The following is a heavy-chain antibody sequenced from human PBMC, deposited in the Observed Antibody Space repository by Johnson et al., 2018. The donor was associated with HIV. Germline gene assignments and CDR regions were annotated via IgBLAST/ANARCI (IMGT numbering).Heavy chain of an antibody. Sequence: VQLVESGGGVVQPGRSLRLSCAASGFTFSSYAMSWVRQAPGKGLEWVSAIRGSGGSTYYADSVKGRFTISRDNSKNTLYLQMNSLRAEDTAVYYCAKDGGWTEAVAWGQGTMVTVSS. V-gene: IGHV3-23*04. J-gene: IGHJ3*01. CDR3: AKDGGWTEAVA. CDR2: IRGSGGST. D-gene: IGHD3-16*01. CDR1: GFTFSSYA.